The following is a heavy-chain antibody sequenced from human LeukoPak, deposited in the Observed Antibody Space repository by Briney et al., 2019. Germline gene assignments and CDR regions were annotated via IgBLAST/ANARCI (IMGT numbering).Heavy chain of an antibody. CDR2: TYYRCKSYN. V-gene: IGHV6-1*01. Sequence: SQTLSLTCAISGDSVSSNSAAWNWIRQSPSIGLEWLGRTYYRCKSYNDYAVSVKSRITINPDTSKNQFSLQLNSVTPEDTAVYYCAREDDRFYFDYWGQGTLVTVSS. CDR3: AREDDRFYFDY. J-gene: IGHJ4*02. D-gene: IGHD1-1*01. CDR1: GDSVSSNSAA.